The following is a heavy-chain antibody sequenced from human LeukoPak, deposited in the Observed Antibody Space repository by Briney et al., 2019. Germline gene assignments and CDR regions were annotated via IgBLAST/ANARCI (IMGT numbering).Heavy chain of an antibody. CDR1: GFTFDDYA. Sequence: GGSLRLSCAASGFTFDDYAMHWVRQAPGKGLEWVSGISWNSGSIGYADSVKGRFTISRDNAKNSLYLQMNSLRAEDTALYYCASTIFGGFDPWGQGTLVTVSS. CDR2: ISWNSGSI. J-gene: IGHJ5*02. CDR3: ASTIFGGFDP. V-gene: IGHV3-9*01. D-gene: IGHD3-3*01.